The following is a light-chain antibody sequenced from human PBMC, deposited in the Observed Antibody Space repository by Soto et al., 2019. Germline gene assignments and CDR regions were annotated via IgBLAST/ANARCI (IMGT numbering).Light chain of an antibody. J-gene: IGLJ3*02. V-gene: IGLV2-11*01. CDR3: FSFAGPYTAV. Sequence: QSVLTQPRSVSVSPGQSVTISCTGTGSDVGGYDFVSWYQQHPGKAPKLMIFDVNKRPSGVPDRFSGSKSGSTASLTIPGPQAYDEAFYFCFSFAGPYTAVFGGGTTLTVL. CDR2: DVN. CDR1: GSDVGGYDF.